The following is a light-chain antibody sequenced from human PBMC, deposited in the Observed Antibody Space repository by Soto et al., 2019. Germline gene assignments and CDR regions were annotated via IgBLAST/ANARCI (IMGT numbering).Light chain of an antibody. CDR2: EVS. J-gene: IGLJ2*01. V-gene: IGLV2-14*01. CDR1: SRDVGGYNY. Sequence: QSALTQPASVSGSPGQPITISCTGTSRDVGGYNYVSWHQQHPGKAPKVIITEVSNRPSGVSNRFSGSKSGNTASLTISGLQAEDEADYYCSSYISSSTFVVFGGGTKLTVL. CDR3: SSYISSSTFVV.